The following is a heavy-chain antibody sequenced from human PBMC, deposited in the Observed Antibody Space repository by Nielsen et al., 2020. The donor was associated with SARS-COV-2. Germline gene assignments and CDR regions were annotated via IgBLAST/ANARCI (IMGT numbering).Heavy chain of an antibody. J-gene: IGHJ5*02. D-gene: IGHD3-10*01. CDR1: GFPFSCYW. CDR2: IKQDGSEK. V-gene: IGHV3-7*01. CDR3: ARGNPYGSGSYLPA. Sequence: GESPKISFAASGFPFSCYWMSWVRQAPGKGLEWVANIKQDGSEKYYVDSVKGRFTISRDNAKNSLYLQMNSLRAEDTAVYYCARGNPYGSGSYLPAWGQGTLVTVSS.